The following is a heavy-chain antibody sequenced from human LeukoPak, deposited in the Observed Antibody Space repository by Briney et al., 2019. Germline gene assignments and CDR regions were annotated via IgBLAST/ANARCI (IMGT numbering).Heavy chain of an antibody. V-gene: IGHV3-48*01. CDR2: ISGSGFTI. J-gene: IGHJ6*04. D-gene: IGHD3-10*02. CDR1: GFTLSNYS. CDR3: AELSITMIGGV. Sequence: GGSLRLSCAVSGFTLSNYSMNWVRQAPGKGLEWISYISGSGFTIHYADSVKGRFTISRDNAKNSLYLQMNSLRAEDTAVYYCAELSITMIGGVWGKGTTVTISS.